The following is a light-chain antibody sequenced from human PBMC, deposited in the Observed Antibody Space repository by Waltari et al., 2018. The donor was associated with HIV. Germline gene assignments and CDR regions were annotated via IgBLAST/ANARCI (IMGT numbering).Light chain of an antibody. CDR2: EVS. J-gene: IGLJ3*02. CDR3: SSYTTRNTRV. Sequence: QSALTQPASVSGSPGQSITISCTGTSSDVGGYNYVSWYQQHPGKAPKLMIYEVSNRPSGVSNRFSGSMSGNTASLTISGLQAEDEAYYYCSSYTTRNTRVFGGGTTLTVL. V-gene: IGLV2-14*01. CDR1: SSDVGGYNY.